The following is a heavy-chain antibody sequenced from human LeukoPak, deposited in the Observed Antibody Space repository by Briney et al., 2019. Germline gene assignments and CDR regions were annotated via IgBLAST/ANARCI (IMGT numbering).Heavy chain of an antibody. J-gene: IGHJ4*02. Sequence: PGGSLRLSCAASGFTFSNYAMSWVRQAPGKGLEWVSTITGSGGSTYYPDSVKGRFTISRDNSKNTLYLQMNSLRAEGTAVYYCVRDFRWRGQYYFDYWGQGTLVTVSS. CDR1: GFTFSNYA. D-gene: IGHD1-1*01. CDR2: ITGSGGST. V-gene: IGHV3-23*01. CDR3: VRDFRWRGQYYFDY.